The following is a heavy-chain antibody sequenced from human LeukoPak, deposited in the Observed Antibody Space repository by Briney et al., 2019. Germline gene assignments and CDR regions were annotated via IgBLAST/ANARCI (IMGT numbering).Heavy chain of an antibody. CDR3: ARALVVVPAAKAVVSYNWFDP. CDR1: GFTFSSYW. V-gene: IGHV3-74*01. J-gene: IGHJ5*02. D-gene: IGHD2-2*01. Sequence: GGSLRLSCAASGFTFSSYWMHWVRQAPGKGLVWVSRISDGGSTTTYADSVKGRFTISRDNAKNTLYLQMNSLRAEDTAVYYRARALVVVPAAKAVVSYNWFDPWGQGTLVTVSS. CDR2: ISDGGSTT.